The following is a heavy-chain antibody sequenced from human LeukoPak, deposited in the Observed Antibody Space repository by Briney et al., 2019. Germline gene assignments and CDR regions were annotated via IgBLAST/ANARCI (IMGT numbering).Heavy chain of an antibody. CDR3: ARGISRRGRNYYYYYYMDV. J-gene: IGHJ6*03. V-gene: IGHV1-8*01. CDR1: GYTFTSYD. Sequence: ASVKVSCKASGYTFTSYDINWVRQATGQGLEWMGWMNPNSGNTGYAQKFQGRVTMTRNTSISTAYMELSSLRSEDTAVYYCARGISRRGRNYYYYYYMDVWGKGTTVTVSS. D-gene: IGHD2-21*01. CDR2: MNPNSGNT.